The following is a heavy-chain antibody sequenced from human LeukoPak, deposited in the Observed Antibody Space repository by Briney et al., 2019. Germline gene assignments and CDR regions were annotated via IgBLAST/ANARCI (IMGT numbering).Heavy chain of an antibody. J-gene: IGHJ6*03. Sequence: ASVKVSCKASGYIFTSYGISWVRQAPGQGLEWMGWISGYNGNTNYAQKLQGRVTMTTDTSTSTAYMELRSLRSDDTAVYYCARDPGVLWFGEQTTDYYYYYMDVWGKGTTVTISS. D-gene: IGHD3-10*01. CDR2: ISGYNGNT. CDR1: GYIFTSYG. CDR3: ARDPGVLWFGEQTTDYYYYYMDV. V-gene: IGHV1-18*01.